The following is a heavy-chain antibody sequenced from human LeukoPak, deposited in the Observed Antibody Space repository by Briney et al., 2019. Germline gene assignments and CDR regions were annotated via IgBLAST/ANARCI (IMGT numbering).Heavy chain of an antibody. D-gene: IGHD3-22*01. J-gene: IGHJ4*02. CDR1: GGTFSSYA. CDR2: LIPILGLA. Sequence: SVKVSCKASGGTFSSYAISWVRQAPGQGLEWMGRLIPILGLANYAQKFQDRVTITADKSTTTAYMELSSLRSEDTAVYYCARGPDSSGYESLRFDYWGQGTLVTVSS. V-gene: IGHV1-69*04. CDR3: ARGPDSSGYESLRFDY.